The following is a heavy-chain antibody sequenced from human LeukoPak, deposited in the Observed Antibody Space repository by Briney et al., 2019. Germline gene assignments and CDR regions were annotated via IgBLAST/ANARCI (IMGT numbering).Heavy chain of an antibody. D-gene: IGHD3-3*01. CDR1: GGSISSGGYY. V-gene: IGHV4-31*03. J-gene: IGHJ4*02. CDR3: ARDDFWSGYPH. CDR2: VYYSGST. Sequence: PSQTLSLTCTVSGGSISSGGYYWSWIRQHPGKGLEWIGYVYYSGSTYYNPSLKSRVTISVDTSKNQFSLKLSSVTAADTAVYYCARDDFWSGYPHWGQGTLVTVSS.